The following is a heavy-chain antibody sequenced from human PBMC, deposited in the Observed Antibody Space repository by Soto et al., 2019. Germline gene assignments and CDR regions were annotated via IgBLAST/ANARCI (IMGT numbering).Heavy chain of an antibody. V-gene: IGHV1-69*01. CDR2: IIPIFGTA. Sequence: QVQLVQSGAEVKKPGSSVTVSCKASGGTFSSYAISWVRQAPGHGLEWMGGIIPIFGTANYAQKFQGRVAITAVEAVSTAYMELSGVRAEDTVVYCCASIPFTVGGYYYYDGMDVGVQGTTVIFSS. J-gene: IGHJ6*02. CDR3: ASIPFTVGGYYYYDGMDV. CDR1: GGTFSSYA. D-gene: IGHD3-16*01.